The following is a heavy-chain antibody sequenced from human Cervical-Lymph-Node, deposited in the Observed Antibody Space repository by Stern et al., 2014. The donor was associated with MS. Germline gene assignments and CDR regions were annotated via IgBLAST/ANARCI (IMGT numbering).Heavy chain of an antibody. V-gene: IGHV1-69*09. CDR2: IIPVLGRP. CDR3: ARDDPDRTANYYAMDV. J-gene: IGHJ6*02. CDR1: GDTFNSYS. Sequence: VQLEESGAEVKKPGSSVKVSCKASGDTFNSYSINWVRQAPGQRLEWMGRIIPVLGRPKYGQKFQGRVTISADKSTSTVNMEVSSLRSEDTAVYYCARDDPDRTANYYAMDVWGQGTTVIVSS. D-gene: IGHD1-14*01.